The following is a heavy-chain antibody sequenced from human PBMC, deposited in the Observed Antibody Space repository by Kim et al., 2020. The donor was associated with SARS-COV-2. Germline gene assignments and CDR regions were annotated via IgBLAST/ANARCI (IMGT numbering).Heavy chain of an antibody. D-gene: IGHD2-15*01. V-gene: IGHV3-66*01. CDR1: GFTVSSNY. CDR3: ARDRWTYYYGMDV. J-gene: IGHJ6*02. CDR2: IYSGGST. Sequence: GGSLRLSCAASGFTVSSNYMSWVRQAPGKGLEWVSVIYSGGSTYYADSVKGRFTISRDNSKNTLYLQMNSLRAEDTAVYYCARDRWTYYYGMDVWGQGTTVTVSS.